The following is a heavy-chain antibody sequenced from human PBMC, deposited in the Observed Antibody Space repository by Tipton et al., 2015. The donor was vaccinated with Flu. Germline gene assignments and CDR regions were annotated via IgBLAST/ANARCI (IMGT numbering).Heavy chain of an antibody. CDR2: IYHSGST. CDR3: ARRGYCSGGSCWSAFDI. V-gene: IGHV4-4*02. D-gene: IGHD2-15*01. J-gene: IGHJ3*02. CDR1: GGSISSSNW. Sequence: TLSLTCAVSGGSISSSNWWSWVRQPPGKGLEWIGEIYHSGSTNYNPSLKSRVTISVDKSKNQFSLKLSSVTAADTAVYYCARRGYCSGGSCWSAFDIWGQGTMVTVSS.